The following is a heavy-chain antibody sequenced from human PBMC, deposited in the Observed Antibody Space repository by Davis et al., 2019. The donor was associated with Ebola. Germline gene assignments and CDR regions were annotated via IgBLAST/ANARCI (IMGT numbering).Heavy chain of an antibody. CDR1: GGSFSGYY. CDR2: INHSGST. J-gene: IGHJ6*02. Sequence: GSLRLSCAVYGGSFSGYYWSWIRQPPGKGLEWIGEINHSGSTNYNPSLKSRVTISVDTSKNQFSLKLSSVTAADTAVYYCARHTIFGVVIIYYYGMDVWGQGTTVTVSS. CDR3: ARHTIFGVVIIYYYGMDV. V-gene: IGHV4-34*01. D-gene: IGHD3-3*01.